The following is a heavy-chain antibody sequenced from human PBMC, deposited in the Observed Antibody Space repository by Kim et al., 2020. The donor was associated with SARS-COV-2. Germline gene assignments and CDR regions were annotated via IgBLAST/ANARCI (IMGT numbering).Heavy chain of an antibody. Sequence: GGSLRLSCSGSGFFFGNYTMNWVRQAPGKGLEWVSRISSDSTTTKYADSVKGRFTISRDNSKNSLDLQMNSLRVEDTAVYYCVRVRSGAVDEGLSFYYM. CDR2: ISSDSTTT. V-gene: IGHV3-21*01. D-gene: IGHD3-3*01. CDR3: VRVRSGAVDEGLSFYYM. J-gene: IGHJ6*03. CDR1: GFFFGNYT.